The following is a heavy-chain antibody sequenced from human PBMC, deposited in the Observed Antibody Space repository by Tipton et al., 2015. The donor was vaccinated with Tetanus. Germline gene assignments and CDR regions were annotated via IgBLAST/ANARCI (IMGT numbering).Heavy chain of an antibody. D-gene: IGHD2-21*02. J-gene: IGHJ4*02. CDR1: GGSISSYY. CDR2: IYYSGST. V-gene: IGHV4-59*01. CDR3: ARDLSCGGDCYSYFDY. Sequence: TLSLTCTVSGGSISSYYWSWIRQPPGKGLEWIGYIYYSGSTNYNPSLKNRVTISVDTSKNQFSLKLSSVTAADTAVYYCARDLSCGGDCYSYFDYWGQGPLVTVSS.